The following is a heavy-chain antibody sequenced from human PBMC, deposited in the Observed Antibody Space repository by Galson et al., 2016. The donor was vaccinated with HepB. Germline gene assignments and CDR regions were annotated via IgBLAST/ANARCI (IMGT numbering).Heavy chain of an antibody. V-gene: IGHV5-51*01. J-gene: IGHJ1*01. CDR3: ARQPHYDILTGYCFDV. CDR1: GYIFTSHW. Sequence: KVSCKGSGYIFTSHWIAWVRQVPGKGLEWMGVIYPSNSDTKYSPSFEGQVPISADKSTSAASLQWTSLKASDTAVYYCARQPHYDILTGYCFDVRGHGTLVTVSS. CDR2: IYPSNSDT. D-gene: IGHD3-9*01.